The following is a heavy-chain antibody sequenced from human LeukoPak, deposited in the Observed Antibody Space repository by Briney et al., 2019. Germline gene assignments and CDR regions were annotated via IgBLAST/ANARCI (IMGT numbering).Heavy chain of an antibody. CDR2: VRSKSNRYAT. CDR3: TTIAAAGTDY. CDR1: GFTFSGSA. D-gene: IGHD6-13*01. V-gene: IGHV3-73*01. Sequence: GGSLRLSCAASGFTFSGSAMHWVRQAPGKGLEWVGRVRSKSNRYATAYAASVKGGFTIVGDDSKNTAYLQMHSLKTEDTAVYYCTTIAAAGTDYWGQGTLVTVSS. J-gene: IGHJ4*02.